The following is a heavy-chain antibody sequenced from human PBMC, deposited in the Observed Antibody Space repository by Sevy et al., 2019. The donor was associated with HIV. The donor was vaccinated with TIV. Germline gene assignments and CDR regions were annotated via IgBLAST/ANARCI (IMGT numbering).Heavy chain of an antibody. V-gene: IGHV3-21*01. CDR1: GFTFSNYN. CDR3: ARDRRTLNYYASSGYNYYFDY. J-gene: IGHJ4*02. CDR2: ITSRSDYI. D-gene: IGHD3-22*01. Sequence: GGSLRLSCAASGFTFSNYNMNGVRQAPGKGLEGVSSITSRSDYIYDADSVKGRITIAKDNAKNSLHLKMNSLRAEDTAVYYCARDRRTLNYYASSGYNYYFDYWGQGTLVTVSS.